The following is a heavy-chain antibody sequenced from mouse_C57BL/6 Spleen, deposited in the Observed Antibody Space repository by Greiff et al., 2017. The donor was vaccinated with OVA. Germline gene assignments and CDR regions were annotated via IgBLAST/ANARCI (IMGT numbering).Heavy chain of an antibody. CDR2: IDPSDSYT. CDR3: ARAYYYGSSYRFAY. CDR1: GYTFTSYW. Sequence: VQLQQPGAELVRPGTSVKLSCKASGYTFTSYWLHWVKQRPGQGLEWIGVIDPSDSYTNYNQKFKGQATLTVDTSSSTAYMQLSSLTSEDSAVYYCARAYYYGSSYRFAYWGQGTLVTVSA. J-gene: IGHJ3*01. V-gene: IGHV1-59*01. D-gene: IGHD1-1*01.